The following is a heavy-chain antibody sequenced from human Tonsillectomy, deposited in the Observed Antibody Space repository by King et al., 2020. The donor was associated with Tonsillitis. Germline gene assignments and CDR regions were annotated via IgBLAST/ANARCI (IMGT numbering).Heavy chain of an antibody. D-gene: IGHD6-19*01. J-gene: IGHJ6*02. CDR3: ARVGIAVAGTPGLFDDYYGMDV. CDR2: TYYRSKWYN. CDR1: GDSVSSNSAA. Sequence: HVQLQQSGPGLVKPSQTLSLTCAISGDSVSSNSAAWNWIRQSPSRGLEWLGRTYYRSKWYNDYAVSVKSRITINPDTSKNQFSLQLNSVTPEDTAVYYCARVGIAVAGTPGLFDDYYGMDVWGQGTTVTVSS. V-gene: IGHV6-1*01.